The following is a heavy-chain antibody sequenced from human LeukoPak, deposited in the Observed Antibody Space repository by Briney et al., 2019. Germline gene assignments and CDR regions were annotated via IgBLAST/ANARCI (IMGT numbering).Heavy chain of an antibody. J-gene: IGHJ4*02. CDR3: ARDYIAYDPLDY. Sequence: GGSLRLPCAASGFTFSTYDMNWVRQAPGKGLEWVSSISSRSSSIYYADSVKGRFTISRDNAKSSLYLQMNSLRAEDTAVYWCARDYIAYDPLDYWGQGTLVTVSS. V-gene: IGHV3-21*01. D-gene: IGHD3-3*01. CDR1: GFTFSTYD. CDR2: ISSRSSSI.